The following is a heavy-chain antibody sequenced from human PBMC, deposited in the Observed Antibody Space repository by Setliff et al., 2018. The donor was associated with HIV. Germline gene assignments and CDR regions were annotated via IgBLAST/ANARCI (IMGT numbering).Heavy chain of an antibody. V-gene: IGHV1-46*01. D-gene: IGHD3-22*01. CDR1: GYTFTSYY. CDR2: INPSGGSA. J-gene: IGHJ3*02. Sequence: VKVSCKASGYTFTSYYLHWVRQAPGQGLEWMGMINPSGGSASYAQKFQGRVTMSRDTSTSTVYMELSSLRSEDTAVYYCARDYFDSSAYHYGFGAFDIWGQGTMVTVSS. CDR3: ARDYFDSSAYHYGFGAFDI.